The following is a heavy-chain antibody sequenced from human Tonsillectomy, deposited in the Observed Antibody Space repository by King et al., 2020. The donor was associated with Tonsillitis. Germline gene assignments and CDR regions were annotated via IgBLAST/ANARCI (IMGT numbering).Heavy chain of an antibody. D-gene: IGHD2-8*02. CDR1: GGTFSRYA. CDR3: ARDSVEYVGTEPYFDY. V-gene: IGHV1-69*06. J-gene: IGHJ4*02. CDR2: IIPVFGTA. Sequence: VQLVESGAEVKKPGSSVKVSCKASGGTFSRYAFSWVRQAPGQGPEWMGGIIPVFGTANYAQKFRGRVTITADISTNTAHMELSSLRFEDTAVYYCARDSVEYVGTEPYFDYWGQGTLVTVSS.